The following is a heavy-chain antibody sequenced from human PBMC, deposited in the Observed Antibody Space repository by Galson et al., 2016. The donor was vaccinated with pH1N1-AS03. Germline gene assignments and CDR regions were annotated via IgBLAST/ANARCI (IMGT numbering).Heavy chain of an antibody. V-gene: IGHV1-2*04. CDR1: GYIFTGSY. CDR2: INPENGVT. CDR3: ARDPRGPCSSATCATTYYFGMDV. Sequence: SVKVSCKASGYIFTGSYVRWVRQAPGQGLEWMGWINPENGVTNYAQKFQAWVTMTGDTSISTAYMELHGLTSDDTAVYYCARDPRGPCSSATCATTYYFGMDVWGQGTTVIVSS. J-gene: IGHJ6*02. D-gene: IGHD1-26*01.